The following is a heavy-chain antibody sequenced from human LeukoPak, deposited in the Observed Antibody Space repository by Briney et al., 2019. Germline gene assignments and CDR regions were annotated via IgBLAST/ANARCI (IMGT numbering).Heavy chain of an antibody. J-gene: IGHJ3*02. CDR1: GGSISSYY. Sequence: SETLSLTCTVSGGSISSYYWSWIRQPAGKGLEWIGRIYTSGSTNYNPSLKSRVTMSVDTSKNQFSLKLSSVTAADTAVYYCARDKDSGWYKGAFDIWGQGTMVTVSS. V-gene: IGHV4-4*07. CDR2: IYTSGST. D-gene: IGHD6-19*01. CDR3: ARDKDSGWYKGAFDI.